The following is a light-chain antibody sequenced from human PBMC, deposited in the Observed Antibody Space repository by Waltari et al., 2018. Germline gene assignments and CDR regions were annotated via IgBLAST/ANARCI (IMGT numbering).Light chain of an antibody. V-gene: IGKV2-40*01. CDR1: QSLLHSNGNTY. J-gene: IGKJ2*01. CDR3: VQAIAFTYA. CDR2: GGS. Sequence: DIVMTQTPLSLPISPGEPASISCRSSQSLLHSNGNTYLHWYLQKPGQSPQLLIYGGSNRASGVPDRFSGSGSGNDFTLKISKVEAEDVGVYYCVQAIAFTYAFGQGTKVDIK.